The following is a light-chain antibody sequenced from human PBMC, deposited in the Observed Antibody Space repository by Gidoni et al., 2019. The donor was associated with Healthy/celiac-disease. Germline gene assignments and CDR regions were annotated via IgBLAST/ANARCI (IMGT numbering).Light chain of an antibody. CDR2: DAS. CDR1: QDISNY. Sequence: DIQMTQSPSSLSASVGDRVTITCQASQDISNYLNWYQQKPGKAPKLLIYDASTLETGVPSRFSGSGSGTDFTFTISSLQPEDIATYYCQQNDNLPYTFXQXTKLEIK. J-gene: IGKJ2*01. CDR3: QQNDNLPYT. V-gene: IGKV1-33*01.